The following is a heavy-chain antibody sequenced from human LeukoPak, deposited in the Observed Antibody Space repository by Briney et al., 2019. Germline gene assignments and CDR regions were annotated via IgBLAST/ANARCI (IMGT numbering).Heavy chain of an antibody. CDR3: AKSRAPTADPDAFDI. CDR2: IRHNNK. D-gene: IGHD1-14*01. Sequence: PGGSLRLSCAGSGFIFSNYGIHWVRQAPGRGLEWVAFIRHNNKYYMDPVRGRFTISRDNSKNSLHLQMNALRTEDTAIYYCAKSRAPTADPDAFDIWGRGTTVTVSS. V-gene: IGHV3-30*02. J-gene: IGHJ3*02. CDR1: GFIFSNYG.